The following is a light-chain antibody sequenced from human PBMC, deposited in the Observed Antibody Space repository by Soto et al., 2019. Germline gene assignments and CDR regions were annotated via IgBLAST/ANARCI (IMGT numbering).Light chain of an antibody. Sequence: EIVLPQSPGTLSLSPGERATLSCMARQSVSCSYLAWYHQKTGKAPRLLIYGASSRATGIPDRFSGSGSGTDFTLTISRLEPEDFAVYYCQQYGSSPWTFGQGTKVESK. CDR1: QSVSCSY. V-gene: IGKV3-20*01. CDR3: QQYGSSPWT. CDR2: GAS. J-gene: IGKJ1*01.